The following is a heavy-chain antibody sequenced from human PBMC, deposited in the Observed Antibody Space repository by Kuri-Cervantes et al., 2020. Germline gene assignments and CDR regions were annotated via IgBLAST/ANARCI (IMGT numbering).Heavy chain of an antibody. J-gene: IGHJ4*02. CDR1: GYTLTSYG. V-gene: IGHV1-18*01. D-gene: IGHD2-2*01. CDR3: ARIKGYCSSTSCAYNPRGDY. Sequence: ASVKVSCKASGYTLTSYGISWVRQAPGQGLEWMGWISAYNGNTNYAQKLQGRVTMTTDTSTSTAYMELRSLRSDDTAVYYCARIKGYCSSTSCAYNPRGDYWGQGTLVTVSS. CDR2: ISAYNGNT.